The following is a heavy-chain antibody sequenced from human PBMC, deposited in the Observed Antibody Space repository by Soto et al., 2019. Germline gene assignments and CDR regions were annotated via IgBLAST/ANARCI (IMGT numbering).Heavy chain of an antibody. J-gene: IGHJ6*02. CDR2: IIPISGTA. CDR3: ARSQGISPILAVYSYSSYCMDV. V-gene: IGHV1-69*01. Sequence: QVQLVQSGAEVKKPGSSVEVSCKASGGTFSSYAISWVRQAPGQGLEWMGGIIPISGTANYAQKFQGRVTITADGSTSTASMALSSMRSEDTAVYYCARSQGISPILAVYSYSSYCMDVWGQGTTVTVSS. CDR1: GGTFSSYA. D-gene: IGHD3-3*02.